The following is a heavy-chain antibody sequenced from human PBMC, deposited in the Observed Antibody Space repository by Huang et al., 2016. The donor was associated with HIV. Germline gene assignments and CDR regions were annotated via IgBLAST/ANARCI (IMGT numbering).Heavy chain of an antibody. V-gene: IGHV5-51*01. Sequence: EVLLVQSGAELKEPGGSLKISCKASGYGFSRYWIGWVRQKPGKGREWRGIILPRDSETKYSPSFDGQVTISADKSTRTAYLQWESLKAPDTAIYFCARQVDGFRSHFDFWGQGTLVSVSS. CDR1: GYGFSRYW. D-gene: IGHD5-18*01. CDR3: ARQVDGFRSHFDF. CDR2: ILPRDSET. J-gene: IGHJ4*02.